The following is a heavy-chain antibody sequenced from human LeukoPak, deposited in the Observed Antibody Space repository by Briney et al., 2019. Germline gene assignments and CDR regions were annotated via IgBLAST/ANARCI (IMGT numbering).Heavy chain of an antibody. J-gene: IGHJ4*02. CDR1: GYTFSNFG. V-gene: IGHV1-18*01. CDR3: ARDGTSTDDY. CDR2: ISGNNDNP. Sequence: ASVRASCKTSGYTFSNFGINWVRQAPGQGLEWMGWISGNNDNPNYGQKFQGRFTVTTDSSTSTAYMELRNLRFDDTAVYYCARDGTSTDDYWGQGTLVTVSS. D-gene: IGHD2-2*01.